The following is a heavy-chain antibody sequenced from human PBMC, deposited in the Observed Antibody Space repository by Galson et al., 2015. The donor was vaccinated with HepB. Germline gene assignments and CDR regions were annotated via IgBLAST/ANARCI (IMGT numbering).Heavy chain of an antibody. V-gene: IGHV3-20*04. J-gene: IGHJ4*02. D-gene: IGHD4-17*01. CDR2: INWNGGST. Sequence: SLRLSCAASGFTFDDYGMSWVRQAPGKGLEWVSGINWNGGSTGYADSVKGRFTISRDNAKNSLYLQMNSLRAEDTALYYCARGPHPLRQTNTYYFDYWGQGTLVTVSS. CDR1: GFTFDDYG. CDR3: ARGPHPLRQTNTYYFDY.